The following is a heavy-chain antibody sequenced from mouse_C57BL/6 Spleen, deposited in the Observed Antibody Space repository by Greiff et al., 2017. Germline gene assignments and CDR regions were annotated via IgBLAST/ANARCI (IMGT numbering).Heavy chain of an antibody. Sequence: QVQLQQSGPELVKPGASVKISCKASGYAFSSSWLNWVKQRPGKGLEWIGRIYPGDGDTNYNGKFKGKATLTADKSSSTAYMQLSSLTSEDSAVYFCARGGTTVVENWYFDVWGTGTTVTVSS. D-gene: IGHD1-1*01. CDR1: GYAFSSSW. CDR2: IYPGDGDT. V-gene: IGHV1-82*01. J-gene: IGHJ1*03. CDR3: ARGGTTVVENWYFDV.